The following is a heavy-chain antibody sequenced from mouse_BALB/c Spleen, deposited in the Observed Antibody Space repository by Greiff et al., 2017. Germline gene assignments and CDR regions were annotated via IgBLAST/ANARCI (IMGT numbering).Heavy chain of an antibody. CDR1: GYTFTSYW. J-gene: IGHJ4*01. Sequence: QVQLQQSGAELVKPGASVKLSCKASGYTFTSYWMHWVKQRPGQGLEWIGEIDPSDSYTNYNQKFKGKATLTVDKSSSTAYMQLSSLTSEDSAVYYCARKAGAMDYWGQGTSVTVSS. D-gene: IGHD3-2*02. CDR3: ARKAGAMDY. V-gene: IGHV1-69*02. CDR2: IDPSDSYT.